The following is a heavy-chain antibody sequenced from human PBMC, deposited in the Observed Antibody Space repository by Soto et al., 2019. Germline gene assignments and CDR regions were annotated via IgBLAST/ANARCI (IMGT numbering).Heavy chain of an antibody. J-gene: IGHJ4*02. Sequence: PGGSLRLSCAASGFTFSSYAMSWVRQAPGKGLEWVSAISGSGGSTYYADSVKGRFTISRDNSKDTLYLQMNSLRAEDTAVYYCAKLRVGPFYFDYWGQGTLVTVSS. CDR3: AKLRVGPFYFDY. D-gene: IGHD1-26*01. V-gene: IGHV3-23*01. CDR2: ISGSGGST. CDR1: GFTFSSYA.